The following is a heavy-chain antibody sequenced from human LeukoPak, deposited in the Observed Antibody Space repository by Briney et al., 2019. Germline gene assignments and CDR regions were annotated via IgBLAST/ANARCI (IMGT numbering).Heavy chain of an antibody. CDR2: ISGSGGST. CDR3: AKDDYDILTGYYNEVY. J-gene: IGHJ4*02. D-gene: IGHD3-9*01. CDR1: GFTFSSYA. V-gene: IGHV3-23*01. Sequence: GGSLRLSCAASGFTFSSYAMSWVRQAPGKGLEWVSAISGSGGSTYYADSVKGRFTISRDNSKNTLYLQMNSLRAEDTAVYYCAKDDYDILTGYYNEVYWGQGTLVTVSS.